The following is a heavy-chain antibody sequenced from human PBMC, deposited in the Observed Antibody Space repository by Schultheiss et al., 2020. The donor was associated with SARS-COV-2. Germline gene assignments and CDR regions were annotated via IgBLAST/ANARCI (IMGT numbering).Heavy chain of an antibody. J-gene: IGHJ3*02. Sequence: GGSLRLSCKGSGYNFANYWIAWVRQMPGKGLEWMGIIYPADSDTRYSPSFQGQVTVSADKSVTTAYLQWSSLKALDTAMYYCARHVTNFYDSSGYYFLKGEGFDIWGQGTMVTVSS. CDR3: ARHVTNFYDSSGYYFLKGEGFDI. V-gene: IGHV5-51*01. CDR2: IYPADSDT. CDR1: GYNFANYW. D-gene: IGHD3-22*01.